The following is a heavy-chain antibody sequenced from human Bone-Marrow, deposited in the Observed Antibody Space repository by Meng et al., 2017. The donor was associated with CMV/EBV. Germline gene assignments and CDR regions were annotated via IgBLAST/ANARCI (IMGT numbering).Heavy chain of an antibody. D-gene: IGHD4/OR15-4a*01. CDR1: GTFSSYA. CDR3: ARDLLPRGAFYYGMDV. V-gene: IGHV1-69*10. Sequence: GTFSSYAISCVRQAPGQGLEWMGGIIPILGIANYAQKFQGRVTITADKSTSTAYMELSSLRSEDTAVYYCARDLLPRGAFYYGMDVWGQGTTVTVSS. J-gene: IGHJ6*02. CDR2: IIPILGIA.